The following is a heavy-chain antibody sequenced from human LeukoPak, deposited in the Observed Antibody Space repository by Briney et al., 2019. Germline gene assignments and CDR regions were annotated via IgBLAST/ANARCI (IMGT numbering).Heavy chain of an antibody. Sequence: PGGSPRLSCAASGFTFSTYWMHWVRQAPGKGLVWVSRINGDGTSTSTSYADSVKGRFTISRDNAKNTLYLHMNTLRAEDTAVYYCARDRDYGAPDYWGQGTLVTVSS. V-gene: IGHV3-74*01. J-gene: IGHJ4*02. CDR1: GFTFSTYW. CDR2: INGDGTSTST. CDR3: ARDRDYGAPDY. D-gene: IGHD4-17*01.